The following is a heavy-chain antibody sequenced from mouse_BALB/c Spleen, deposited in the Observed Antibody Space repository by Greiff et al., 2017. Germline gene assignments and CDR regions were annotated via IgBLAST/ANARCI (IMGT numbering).Heavy chain of an antibody. CDR1: GFTFTDYY. J-gene: IGHJ2*01. CDR3: ARDRGYGYEDD. Sequence: EVKVVESGGGLVQPGGSLRLSCATSGFTFTDYYMSWVRQPPGKALEWLGFIRNKANGYTTEYSASVKGRFTISRDNSQSILYLQMNTLRAEDSATYYCARDRGYGYEDDWGQGTTLTVSS. V-gene: IGHV7-3*02. CDR2: IRNKANGYTT. D-gene: IGHD1-2*01.